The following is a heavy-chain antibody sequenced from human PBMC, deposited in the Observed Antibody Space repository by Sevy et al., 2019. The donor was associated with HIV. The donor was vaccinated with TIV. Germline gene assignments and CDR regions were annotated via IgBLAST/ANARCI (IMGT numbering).Heavy chain of an antibody. J-gene: IGHJ3*02. V-gene: IGHV3-21*01. CDR3: AREGGGYYYDSSGYDDAFDI. CDR1: GFTFSSYS. D-gene: IGHD3-22*01. CDR2: ISSSSSYI. Sequence: GRSLRLSCAASGFTFSSYSMNWVRQAPGKGLEWVSSISSSSSYIYYADSVKGRFTISRDNAKNSLYLQMNSLRAEDTAVYYCAREGGGYYYDSSGYDDAFDIWGQGTMVTVSS.